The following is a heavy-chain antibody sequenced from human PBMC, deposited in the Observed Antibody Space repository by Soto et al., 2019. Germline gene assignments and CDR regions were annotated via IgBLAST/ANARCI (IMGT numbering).Heavy chain of an antibody. CDR3: AATGISYYYDSSGYYYARPDAFDI. V-gene: IGHV1-58*01. CDR2: IVVGSGNT. D-gene: IGHD3-22*01. J-gene: IGHJ3*02. Sequence: SVKVSCKASGFTFTNSAVQWVRQARGQRLEWTGWIVVGSGNTNYAQKFQERITITRDMSTSTAYMELSSLRSEDTAVYYCAATGISYYYDSSGYYYARPDAFDIWGQGTMVTVSS. CDR1: GFTFTNSA.